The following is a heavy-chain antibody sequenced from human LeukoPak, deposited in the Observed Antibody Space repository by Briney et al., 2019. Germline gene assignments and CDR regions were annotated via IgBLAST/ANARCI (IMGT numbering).Heavy chain of an antibody. Sequence: PSETLSLTCTVSGGSISSSSYYWGWIRQPPGKGLEWIGSIYYSGSTYYNPSLKSRVTISVDTSKNQFSLKLRSVTAADTAVYYCARKSHDYDRSWFDPWGQGTLVTVSS. CDR3: ARKSHDYDRSWFDP. J-gene: IGHJ5*02. D-gene: IGHD3-22*01. CDR1: GGSISSSSYY. V-gene: IGHV4-39*01. CDR2: IYYSGST.